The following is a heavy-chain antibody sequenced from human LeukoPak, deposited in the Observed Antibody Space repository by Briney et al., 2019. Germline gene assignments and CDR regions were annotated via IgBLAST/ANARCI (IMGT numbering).Heavy chain of an antibody. V-gene: IGHV3-30*04. D-gene: IGHD2-2*02. CDR2: ISYDGSNK. CDR1: GFSFRSYA. J-gene: IGHJ4*02. Sequence: GGSLRLSCAASGFSFRSYAMHWVRQAPGKGLEWVAVISYDGSNKYYADSVKGRFTISRDNSKNTLYLQMNSLRAEDTAVYYCARDLRHQLLYCLDYWGQGTLVTVSS. CDR3: ARDLRHQLLYCLDY.